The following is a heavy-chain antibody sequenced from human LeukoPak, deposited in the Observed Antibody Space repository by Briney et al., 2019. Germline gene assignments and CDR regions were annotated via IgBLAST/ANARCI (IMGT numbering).Heavy chain of an antibody. Sequence: GGSLRLSCAASRFTFSSYWMSWVRQAPGKGLEWVSASSGSGGSTYYADSVKGRFTISRDNSKNTLYLQMNSLRAEDTAVYYCAKDFLRGWLNEGLGYWGQGTLVTVSS. D-gene: IGHD4-23*01. V-gene: IGHV3-23*01. CDR3: AKDFLRGWLNEGLGY. J-gene: IGHJ4*02. CDR1: RFTFSSYW. CDR2: SSGSGGST.